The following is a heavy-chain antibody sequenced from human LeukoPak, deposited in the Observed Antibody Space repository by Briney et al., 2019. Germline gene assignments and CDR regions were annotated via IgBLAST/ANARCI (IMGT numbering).Heavy chain of an antibody. J-gene: IGHJ4*02. CDR2: MKTDGSDK. Sequence: PGGSLRLSCAASGFTFSNYWMSWVRQAPGKGPEWVGDMKTDGSDKYYVGSVKGRFTISRDNAKNSLYLQMNSLRAEDTAVYHCARDSLIQYGSGSYWGFDYWGQGILVTVSS. CDR1: GFTFSNYW. V-gene: IGHV3-7*03. D-gene: IGHD3-10*01. CDR3: ARDSLIQYGSGSYWGFDY.